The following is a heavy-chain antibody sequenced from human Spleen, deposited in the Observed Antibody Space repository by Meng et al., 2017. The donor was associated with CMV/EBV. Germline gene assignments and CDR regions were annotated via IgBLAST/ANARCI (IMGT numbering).Heavy chain of an antibody. J-gene: IGHJ3*02. CDR1: GGSISSSSYY. CDR2: IYYSGST. D-gene: IGHD2-8*01. Sequence: SETLSLTCIVSGGSISSSSYYWGWIRQPPGKGLEWIGSIYYSGSTYYNPSLKSRVTISVDTSKNQFSLKLSSVTAADTAVYYCARDDAIPFGAFDIWGQGTMVTVSS. CDR3: ARDDAIPFGAFDI. V-gene: IGHV4-39*07.